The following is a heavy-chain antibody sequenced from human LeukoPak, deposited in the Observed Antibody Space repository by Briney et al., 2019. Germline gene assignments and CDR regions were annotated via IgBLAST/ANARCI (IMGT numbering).Heavy chain of an antibody. CDR1: GFTFSSYA. D-gene: IGHD3-22*01. Sequence: PGGSLRLSCAASGFTFSSYAMSWVRQAPGKGLEWVSAISGSGGSTYYADSVKGRFTISRDNSKNTLYLQMNSLRAEDTAVYYCAKRDSSGYDYYGMDVWGQGTTVTVSS. J-gene: IGHJ6*02. CDR3: AKRDSSGYDYYGMDV. CDR2: ISGSGGST. V-gene: IGHV3-23*01.